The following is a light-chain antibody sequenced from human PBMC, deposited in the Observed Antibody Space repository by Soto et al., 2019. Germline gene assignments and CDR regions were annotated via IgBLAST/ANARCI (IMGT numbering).Light chain of an antibody. CDR2: AAS. CDR3: QQYYSYPRT. J-gene: IGKJ1*01. V-gene: IGKV1-8*01. CDR1: QGISSY. Sequence: AIRMTQSPSSLSASTGDRVTITCRASQGISSYLAWYQQKPAKAPKLLIYAASTLQSGVPSRFSGSGSGTDFTLTISCLQSEDFATYYCQQYYSYPRTCGQGTKVEIK.